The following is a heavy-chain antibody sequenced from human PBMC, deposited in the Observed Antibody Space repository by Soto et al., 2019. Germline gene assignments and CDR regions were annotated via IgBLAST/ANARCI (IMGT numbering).Heavy chain of an antibody. V-gene: IGHV1-18*01. CDR3: ARDKRYYDSSGYRTLGY. Sequence: AASVKVSCKASGYTFTSYGISWVRQAPGQGLEWMGWISAYNGNTNYAQKLQGRVTMTTDTSTSTAYMELRSLRSDDTAVYYCARDKRYYDSSGYRTLGYWGQGTLVTVSS. CDR2: ISAYNGNT. CDR1: GYTFTSYG. J-gene: IGHJ4*02. D-gene: IGHD3-22*01.